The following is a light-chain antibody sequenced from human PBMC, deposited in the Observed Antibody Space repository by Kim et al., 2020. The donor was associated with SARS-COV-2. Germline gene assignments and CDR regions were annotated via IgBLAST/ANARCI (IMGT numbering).Light chain of an antibody. Sequence: DIQMTQSPSSLSASVGDRVTITCRASQSISRYLNWYQKKSGKAPKLLISAASSLQSGVPSRFSGSGSGTDFTLTISSLQPEDFATYYCQQSYSNTATFGQGTKVDIK. CDR3: QQSYSNTAT. CDR2: AAS. J-gene: IGKJ1*01. V-gene: IGKV1-39*01. CDR1: QSISRY.